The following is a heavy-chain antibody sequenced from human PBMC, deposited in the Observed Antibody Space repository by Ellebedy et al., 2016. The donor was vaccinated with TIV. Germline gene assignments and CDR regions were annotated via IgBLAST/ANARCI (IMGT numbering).Heavy chain of an antibody. J-gene: IGHJ6*02. Sequence: GESLKISCAASGFTFSDYSINWVRQAPGKGLEWLNFIRYDGSSQYYTDSVKGRFTISRDNSRDTLYLQIKGLRAEDTGVYFCARVTAGYGPPYWYYYGMDVWGQGTTVTVSS. CDR2: IRYDGSSQ. V-gene: IGHV3-30*02. D-gene: IGHD4-17*01. CDR3: ARVTAGYGPPYWYYYGMDV. CDR1: GFTFSDYS.